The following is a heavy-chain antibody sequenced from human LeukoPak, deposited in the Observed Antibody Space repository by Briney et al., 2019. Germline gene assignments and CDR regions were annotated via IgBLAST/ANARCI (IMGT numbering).Heavy chain of an antibody. CDR3: ARDAYSTNLDY. D-gene: IGHD2-2*01. V-gene: IGHV4-34*01. CDR2: INHSGST. J-gene: IGHJ4*02. Sequence: SETLSLTCAVYGGSFSGYYWSWIRQPPGKGMEWIGEINHSGSTNYNPSLKSRVTISVDTSKNQFSLKLSSVTAADTAVYYCARDAYSTNLDYWGQGTLVTVSS. CDR1: GGSFSGYY.